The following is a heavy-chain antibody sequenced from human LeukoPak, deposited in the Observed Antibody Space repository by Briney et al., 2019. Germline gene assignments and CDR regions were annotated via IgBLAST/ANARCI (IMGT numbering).Heavy chain of an antibody. CDR2: INHSGST. CDR1: GGSFSGYY. D-gene: IGHD1-26*01. Sequence: PSETLSLTCAVYGGSFSGYYWSWIRQPPGKGLEWIGEINHSGSTNYNPSLKSRATISVDTSKNQFSLKLSSVTAADTAVYYCARRCSSGSHGPYFDYWGQGTLVTVSS. J-gene: IGHJ4*02. CDR3: ARRCSSGSHGPYFDY. V-gene: IGHV4-34*01.